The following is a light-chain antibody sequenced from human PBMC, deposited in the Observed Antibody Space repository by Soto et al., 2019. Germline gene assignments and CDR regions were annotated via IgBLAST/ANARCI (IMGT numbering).Light chain of an antibody. CDR2: EVN. Sequence: QSALTQPASLSGSPGQSITISCTGTSSDIGAYDYVSWFQQHPGKAPKLMISEVNNRPSGVSNRFSGSKSGNTAYLTISGLQVEYEAEYFCFSFTTPSPHVFGNGTKLTVL. J-gene: IGLJ1*01. CDR1: SSDIGAYDY. CDR3: FSFTTPSPHV. V-gene: IGLV2-14*01.